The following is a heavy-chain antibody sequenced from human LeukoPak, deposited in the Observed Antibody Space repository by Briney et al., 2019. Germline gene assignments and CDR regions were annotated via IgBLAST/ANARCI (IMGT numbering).Heavy chain of an antibody. V-gene: IGHV3-48*03. CDR3: ARGVVAATLCY. J-gene: IGHJ4*02. CDR1: GFTFSSYE. Sequence: PAGSRRLSCPASGFTFSSYEMNWVRQAPRKGLEWVSYISSSGSTIYYADSVKGRFTISRDNAKNSLYLQMNSLRAEDTAVYYCARGVVAATLCYWGQGTLVTVCS. CDR2: ISSSGSTI. D-gene: IGHD2-15*01.